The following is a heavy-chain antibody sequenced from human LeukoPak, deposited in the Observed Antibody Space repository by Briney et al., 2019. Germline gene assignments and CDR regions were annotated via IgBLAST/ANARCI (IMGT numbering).Heavy chain of an antibody. CDR1: GFAFSNYE. CDR2: LSGSGGST. J-gene: IGHJ4*02. D-gene: IGHD4-17*01. V-gene: IGHV3-23*01. CDR3: ARSREVGYGAIDY. Sequence: PGGSLRLSCAASGFAFSNYEMNWVRQAPGKGLEWVSALSGSGGSTYYADSVKGRFTISRDNSKNTVNLQMNSLRAEDTAVYYCARSREVGYGAIDYWGQGTLVTVSS.